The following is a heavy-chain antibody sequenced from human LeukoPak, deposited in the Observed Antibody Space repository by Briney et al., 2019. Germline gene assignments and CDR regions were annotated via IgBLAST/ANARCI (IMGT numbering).Heavy chain of an antibody. Sequence: GGSLRLSCAASGFTFSLYSMNWVRQAPGKGLEWVSSISSSSSYIYYADSVKGRFTISRHNAKNSLYLQMNSLRAEDTAVYYCARDLSGVTGYTYGRGIDYWGQGTLVTVSS. J-gene: IGHJ4*02. CDR2: ISSSSSYI. CDR1: GFTFSLYS. D-gene: IGHD5-18*01. CDR3: ARDLSGVTGYTYGRGIDY. V-gene: IGHV3-21*01.